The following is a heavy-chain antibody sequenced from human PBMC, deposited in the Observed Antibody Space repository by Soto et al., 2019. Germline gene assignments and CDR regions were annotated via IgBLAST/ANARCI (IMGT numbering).Heavy chain of an antibody. CDR2: IIPIFGTA. CDR3: ASHGITGTWVYYYGMDV. Sequence: QVQLVQSGAEVKEAGSSVKVSCKASGGTFSSYAISWVRQAPGQGLEWMGGIIPIFGTANYAQKFQGRVTITADESTSTAYMELXSLRSEDSAVYYCASHGITGTWVYYYGMDVWGQGTTVTVSS. V-gene: IGHV1-69*12. J-gene: IGHJ6*02. CDR1: GGTFSSYA. D-gene: IGHD1-7*01.